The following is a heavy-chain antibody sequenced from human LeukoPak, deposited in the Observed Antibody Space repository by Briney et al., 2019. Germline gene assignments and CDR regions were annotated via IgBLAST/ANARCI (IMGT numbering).Heavy chain of an antibody. J-gene: IGHJ4*02. Sequence: GGSLRLSCAASGITFSRSAMHWVRQAPGKGLEWVAIISYDGTNKYYLDSVKGRFTISRDNSKNTLYLQMDSLRAEDTAVYYCTRGTVPGLATTYGTYFDSWGQGTLVTVSS. CDR1: GITFSRSA. V-gene: IGHV3-30*04. D-gene: IGHD5-12*01. CDR2: ISYDGTNK. CDR3: TRGTVPGLATTYGTYFDS.